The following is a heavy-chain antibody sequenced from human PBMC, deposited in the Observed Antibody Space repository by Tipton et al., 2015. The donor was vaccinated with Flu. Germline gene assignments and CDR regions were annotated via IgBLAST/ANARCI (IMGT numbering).Heavy chain of an antibody. D-gene: IGHD6-19*01. CDR1: GDSLSGYY. Sequence: TLSLTCTVSGDSLSGYYWSWIRQPAGKGLEWIGRIYTSGNTNYSPSLKSRVTMSVDTSKNQFSLKLSSMTAADTAVYYCARGQGNSGWRYFDYWGQGTLVTVSS. CDR3: ARGQGNSGWRYFDY. CDR2: IYTSGNT. J-gene: IGHJ4*02. V-gene: IGHV4-4*07.